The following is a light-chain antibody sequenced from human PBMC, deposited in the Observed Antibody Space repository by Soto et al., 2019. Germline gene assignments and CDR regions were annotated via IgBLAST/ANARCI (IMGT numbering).Light chain of an antibody. V-gene: IGLV1-40*01. CDR2: GNS. CDR1: SSNIGARYD. J-gene: IGLJ3*02. Sequence: QSVLTQPPSVSGAPGQRVTISCTGSSSNIGARYDVHWYQQHPGTAPKLLIYGNSNRPSGVPDRFSDSKSGSSASLAISGLQAEDEADYYCQSYDSSLSAVFGGGTKLTVL. CDR3: QSYDSSLSAV.